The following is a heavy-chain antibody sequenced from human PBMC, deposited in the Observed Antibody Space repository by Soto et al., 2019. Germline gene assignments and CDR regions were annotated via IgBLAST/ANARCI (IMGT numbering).Heavy chain of an antibody. CDR3: ARHVYYDVLKKNY. V-gene: IGHV5-51*01. Sequence: EVQLVQSGAEVKKPGESLKISCKGSGYNFANYWIGWVRQMPGKGLEWMGIIYPGNSDTRYSPSFQGQVTISADTSISTAYLEWSSLKASDTAIYYCARHVYYDVLKKNYWGQGTLVTVSS. CDR2: IYPGNSDT. CDR1: GYNFANYW. J-gene: IGHJ4*02. D-gene: IGHD3-9*01.